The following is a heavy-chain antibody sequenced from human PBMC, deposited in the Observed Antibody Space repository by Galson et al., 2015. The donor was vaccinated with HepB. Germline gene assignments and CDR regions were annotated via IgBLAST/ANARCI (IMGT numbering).Heavy chain of an antibody. CDR3: TSTSMASPGHH. D-gene: IGHD6-13*01. J-gene: IGHJ4*02. CDR2: IKPDGTEK. V-gene: IGHV3-7*03. Sequence: SLRLSCVASGFTFSNFWMSWVRQAPGKGLEWIGNIKPDGTEKYYADSMKGRFTIYRDNARNSVYLQIYNVRADDTAVYYCTSTSMASPGHHWGQGTLVTVSP. CDR1: GFTFSNFW.